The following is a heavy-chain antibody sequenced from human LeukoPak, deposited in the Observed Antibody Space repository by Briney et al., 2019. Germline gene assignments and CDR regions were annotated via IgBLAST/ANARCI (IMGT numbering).Heavy chain of an antibody. CDR2: IWYDGTNK. V-gene: IGHV3-33*01. CDR1: GFTFTRYG. J-gene: IGHJ4*02. CDR3: ARVSESGNSDY. D-gene: IGHD4-23*01. Sequence: GGSLRLSCAASGFTFTRYGMHWVRQAPGKGLEWVAVIWYDGTNKYYADSVKGRFTISRDTSKNTLYLQMNSLTAEDTAVYYCARVSESGNSDYWGQGTLATVSS.